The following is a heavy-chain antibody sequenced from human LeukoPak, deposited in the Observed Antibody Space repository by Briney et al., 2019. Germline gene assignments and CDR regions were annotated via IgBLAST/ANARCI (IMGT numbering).Heavy chain of an antibody. V-gene: IGHV4-59*01. Sequence: KASETLSLNCTVSGGSISSYYWSWIRQPPWKGLEWIGDIYYSGRTNYNPSLKSRVTISVDTSKNQFSLKLSSVTAADTAVYYCARDTYYYDSSGYPGYYYYGMDVWGQGTTVTVS. CDR2: IYYSGRT. CDR3: ARDTYYYDSSGYPGYYYYGMDV. CDR1: GGSISSYY. D-gene: IGHD3-22*01. J-gene: IGHJ6*02.